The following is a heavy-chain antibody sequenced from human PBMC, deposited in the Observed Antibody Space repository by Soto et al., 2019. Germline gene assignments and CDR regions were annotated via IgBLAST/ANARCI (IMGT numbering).Heavy chain of an antibody. D-gene: IGHD3-10*01. CDR1: GGSISSSNW. J-gene: IGHJ6*02. V-gene: IGHV4-4*02. Sequence: SETLSLTCAVSGGSISSSNWWSWVRQPPGKGLEWIGEIYHSGSTNYNPSLKSRVTISVDKSKNQFSLKLSSVTAADTAVYYCARDNYGSGEGHPLLGKFYYYYYYGMDVWGQGTTVTVSS. CDR3: ARDNYGSGEGHPLLGKFYYYYYYGMDV. CDR2: IYHSGST.